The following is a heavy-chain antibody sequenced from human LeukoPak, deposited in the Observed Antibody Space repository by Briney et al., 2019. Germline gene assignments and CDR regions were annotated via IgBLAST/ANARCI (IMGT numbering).Heavy chain of an antibody. CDR3: VRGIGNYYDSGASNS. Sequence: QPGGSLRLSCAASGFTFSSYDMHWVRQGTGKGLEWVSAIGTAGDTYYPGSVKGRFTMSREDAKNSLYLQMNSLRAGDTAIYYCVRGIGNYYDSGASNSWGQGTLVTVSS. D-gene: IGHD3-10*01. J-gene: IGHJ4*02. CDR2: IGTAGDT. V-gene: IGHV3-13*04. CDR1: GFTFSSYD.